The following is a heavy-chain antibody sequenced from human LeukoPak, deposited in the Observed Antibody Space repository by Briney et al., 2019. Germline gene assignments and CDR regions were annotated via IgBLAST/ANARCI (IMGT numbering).Heavy chain of an antibody. CDR3: ARDGPTAAPFDY. CDR1: GYTSTSND. D-gene: IGHD2-2*01. V-gene: IGHV1-46*01. Sequence: ASVKVSCKASGYTSTSNDMHWLGEAPGQGLEWMGIINPSGGSTSYAQRFQGRVAMTRDTSTTTVYMEVNSLTSEDTAVYFCARDGPTAAPFDYWGQGTLVTVSS. CDR2: INPSGGST. J-gene: IGHJ4*02.